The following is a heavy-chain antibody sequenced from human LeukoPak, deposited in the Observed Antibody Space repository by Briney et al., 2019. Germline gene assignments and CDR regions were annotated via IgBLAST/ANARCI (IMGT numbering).Heavy chain of an antibody. CDR2: IRSKANSYAT. J-gene: IGHJ6*03. Sequence: PGGSLRLSCAASGFTFSGSAMHWVRQASGKGLEWVGRIRSKANSYATAYAASVKGRFTISRDDSKNTAYLQMNSLKTEDTAVYYCTLAVAGRKDYYYYYYMDVWGKGTTVTVSS. CDR1: GFTFSGSA. CDR3: TLAVAGRKDYYYYYYMDV. V-gene: IGHV3-73*01. D-gene: IGHD6-19*01.